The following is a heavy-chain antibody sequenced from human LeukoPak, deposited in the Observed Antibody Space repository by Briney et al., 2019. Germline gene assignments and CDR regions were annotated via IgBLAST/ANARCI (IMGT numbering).Heavy chain of an antibody. Sequence: QPGRSLRLSCAASGFPFSSYGMHWVRQAPGKGLEWVSTLSGTGGNTYYADSVRGRFTISRDNSKNTLYLQMNSLRAEDTAVYYCAKAWALTYLGGVDSWGQGTLVTVSS. CDR3: AKAWALTYLGGVDS. V-gene: IGHV3-23*01. D-gene: IGHD2-21*02. CDR2: LSGTGGNT. J-gene: IGHJ4*02. CDR1: GFPFSSYG.